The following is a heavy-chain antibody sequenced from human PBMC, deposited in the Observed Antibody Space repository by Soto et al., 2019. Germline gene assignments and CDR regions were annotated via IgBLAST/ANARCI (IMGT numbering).Heavy chain of an antibody. D-gene: IGHD6-13*01. Sequence: QVQLVESGGGVVQPGRSLRLSCAASGFTFSSYGMHWVRQAPGKGLEWVAVISYDGSNKYYADSVKGRFTISRDNSKNRLCLQVNGLRAEDTAVYYCAKGLCGSARSGIVDPWGQGTLVTVSS. V-gene: IGHV3-30*18. CDR3: AKGLCGSARSGIVDP. J-gene: IGHJ5*02. CDR2: ISYDGSNK. CDR1: GFTFSSYG.